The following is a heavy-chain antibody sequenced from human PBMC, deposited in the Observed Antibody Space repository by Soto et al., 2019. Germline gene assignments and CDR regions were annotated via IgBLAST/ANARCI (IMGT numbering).Heavy chain of an antibody. CDR1: GYTFTSYY. CDR2: INPNGGST. D-gene: IGHD2-8*01. J-gene: IGHJ6*02. CDR3: ARGVRYCTNGVCSYYYYYYGMDV. V-gene: IGHV1-46*01. Sequence: ASVKVSCKASGYTFTSYYMHWVRQAPGQGLEWMGIINPNGGSTSYAQKFQGRVTMTRDTSTSTVYMELSSLRSEDTAVYYCARGVRYCTNGVCSYYYYYYGMDVWGQGTTVTVSS.